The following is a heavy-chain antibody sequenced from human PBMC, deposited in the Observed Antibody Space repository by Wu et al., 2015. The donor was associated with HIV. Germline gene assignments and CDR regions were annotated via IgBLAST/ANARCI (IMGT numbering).Heavy chain of an antibody. CDR1: GYTFTDYD. Sequence: QVQLVQSGAELKKPGASVKVSCKASGYTFTDYDINWVRQAPGQGLEWMGWMNPTSGDKGYAQNFQGRVTFSMDTSLGIAYMDLSSLGYEDTAVYYCARLEWSVSPRGGYWGQGTLVIVSS. CDR3: ARLEWSVSPRGGY. J-gene: IGHJ4*02. D-gene: IGHD3-3*01. V-gene: IGHV1-8*03. CDR2: MNPTSGDK.